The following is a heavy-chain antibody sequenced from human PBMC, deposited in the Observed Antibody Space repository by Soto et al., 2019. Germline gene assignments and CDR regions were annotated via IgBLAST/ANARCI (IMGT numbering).Heavy chain of an antibody. CDR3: APLSVSLSGPYGIQV. CDR1: GYSVSSRDYY. V-gene: IGHV4-39*01. D-gene: IGHD2-15*01. J-gene: IGHJ6*02. CDR2: MFYSGLT. Sequence: SETLSLSCSVSGYSVSSRDYYWAWIRQPPGKGLEWIGSMFYSGLTYYNPSLKSRVTLSVDTSKNQFSVRLNSVTAADTAVYYCAPLSVSLSGPYGIQVWGQGTTVTVSS.